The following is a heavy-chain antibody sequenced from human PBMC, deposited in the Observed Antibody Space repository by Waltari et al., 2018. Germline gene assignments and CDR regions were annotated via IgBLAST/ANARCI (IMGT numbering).Heavy chain of an antibody. CDR2: IKSDVSTT. J-gene: IGHJ6*02. V-gene: IGHV3-74*01. CDR1: GSSFSTYW. Sequence: EVQLVECGGGLVEPEGSVRRTCAASGSSFSTYWMNWARQAPGEGLVWVSRIKSDVSTTAYADSVKGRFTTSRDNAKNTLYLQMNSLRADDTAVYYCVRSAFLDVWGQGTTVTVSS. D-gene: IGHD3-16*01. CDR3: VRSAFLDV.